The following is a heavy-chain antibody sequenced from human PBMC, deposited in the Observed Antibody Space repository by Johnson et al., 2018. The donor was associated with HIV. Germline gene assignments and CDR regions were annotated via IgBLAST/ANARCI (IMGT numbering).Heavy chain of an antibody. V-gene: IGHV3-30-3*01. J-gene: IGHJ3*02. CDR3: AKVNLRYSVFTGAFDI. Sequence: QMQLVESGGGVVQPGRSLRLSCAASGFTFSSYAMHWVRQAPGKGLEWVAVILYDGSNKYYADSVKGRFTISRDNSKNTLYLQMNSLRAEDTAVYYCAKVNLRYSVFTGAFDIWGQGTMVTVSS. CDR2: ILYDGSNK. D-gene: IGHD1-26*01. CDR1: GFTFSSYA.